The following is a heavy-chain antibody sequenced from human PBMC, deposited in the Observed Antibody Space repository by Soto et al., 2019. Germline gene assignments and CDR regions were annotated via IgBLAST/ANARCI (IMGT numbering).Heavy chain of an antibody. V-gene: IGHV5-51*01. J-gene: IGHJ6*02. D-gene: IGHD1-26*01. CDR3: ARLGGSGSYVTYYYYGMDV. Sequence: GESLNISCKGSGYSFTSYWIGLVRQMPGKGLEWMGIIYPGDSDTRYSPSFQGQVTISADKSISTAYLQWSSLKASDTAMYYCARLGGSGSYVTYYYYGMDVWGQGTTVTSP. CDR1: GYSFTSYW. CDR2: IYPGDSDT.